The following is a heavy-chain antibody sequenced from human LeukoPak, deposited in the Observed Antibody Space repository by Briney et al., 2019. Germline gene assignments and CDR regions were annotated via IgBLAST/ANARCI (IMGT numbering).Heavy chain of an antibody. V-gene: IGHV3-21*01. CDR3: ARVTMVRGVIIDWFDP. D-gene: IGHD3-10*01. CDR2: ISSSSSYI. J-gene: IGHJ5*02. CDR1: GFTFSSYS. Sequence: GRSLRLSCAASGFTFSSYSMNWVRQAPGKGLEWVSSISSSSSYIYYADSVKGRFTISRDNAKNSLYLQMNSPRAEDTAVYYCARVTMVRGVIIDWFDPWGQGTLVTVSS.